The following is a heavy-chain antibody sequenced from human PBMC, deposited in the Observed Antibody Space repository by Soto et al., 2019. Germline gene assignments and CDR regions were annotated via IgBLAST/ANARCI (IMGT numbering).Heavy chain of an antibody. CDR1: GFTFGNAW. V-gene: IGHV3-15*07. Sequence: GSLTLSCAASGFTFGNAWMNWVRQAQGKGLEWVGRIKSKTDGGTTDYAAPVKGRFTISRDDSKNTLYLQMNSLKTEDTAVYYCTTGWIYHMGADFDYWGQGTLVTVSS. J-gene: IGHJ4*02. CDR3: TTGWIYHMGADFDY. D-gene: IGHD3-16*01. CDR2: IKSKTDGGTT.